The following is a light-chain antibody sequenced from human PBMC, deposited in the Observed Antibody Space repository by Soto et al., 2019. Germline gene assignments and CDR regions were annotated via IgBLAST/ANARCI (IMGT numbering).Light chain of an antibody. J-gene: IGKJ5*01. CDR2: DAS. Sequence: EIVLTQSPATLSLSPGERATLSCRASQSFSSYLAWYQQKPGQAPRLLIYDASKRATGIPARFSGRGSGTDFTITISSLETEDFAVSYCQQRSKWPPVNTFGQGTRLEIK. CDR3: QQRSKWPPVNT. CDR1: QSFSSY. V-gene: IGKV3-11*01.